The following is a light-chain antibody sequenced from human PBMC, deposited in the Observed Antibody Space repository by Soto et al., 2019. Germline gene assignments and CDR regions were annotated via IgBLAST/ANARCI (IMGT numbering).Light chain of an antibody. V-gene: IGKV1-12*01. J-gene: IGKJ4*01. Sequence: IQMTQSPSFVSASLGDRVTITCRASQPISNWLAWYQQRPGKAPQLLISAAFSLRTGVPSRFSGSGSGTDFTLTISSLEPEDFATYYCQQASTFPLTFGGGTKVEIK. CDR3: QQASTFPLT. CDR1: QPISNW. CDR2: AAF.